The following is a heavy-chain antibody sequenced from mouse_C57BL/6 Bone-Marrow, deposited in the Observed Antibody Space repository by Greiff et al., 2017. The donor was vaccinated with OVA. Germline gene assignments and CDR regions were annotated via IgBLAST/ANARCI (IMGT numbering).Heavy chain of an antibody. CDR1: GYTFTSYG. V-gene: IGHV1-81*01. Sequence: QVHVKQSGAELARPGASVKLSCKASGYTFTSYGISWVKQRTGQGLEWIGEIYPRSGNTYYNEKFKGKATLTADKSSSTAYMELRSLTSEDSAVYFCARLGLAYWGQGTLVTVSA. D-gene: IGHD4-1*01. CDR3: ARLGLAY. J-gene: IGHJ3*01. CDR2: IYPRSGNT.